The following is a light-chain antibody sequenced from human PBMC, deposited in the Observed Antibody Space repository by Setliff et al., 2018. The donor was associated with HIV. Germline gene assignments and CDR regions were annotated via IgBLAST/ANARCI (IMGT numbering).Light chain of an antibody. J-gene: IGLJ1*01. CDR2: SNN. V-gene: IGLV1-44*01. CDR1: SSNIGSNT. Sequence: QSALAQPPSVSGTPGQRVTISCSGSSSNIGSNTVNWYQQLPGTAPKLLIYSNNQRPSGVPDRFSGSKSGTSASLAISGLQSEDEADYYCAAWHDSLNGYVFGTGTKV. CDR3: AAWHDSLNGYV.